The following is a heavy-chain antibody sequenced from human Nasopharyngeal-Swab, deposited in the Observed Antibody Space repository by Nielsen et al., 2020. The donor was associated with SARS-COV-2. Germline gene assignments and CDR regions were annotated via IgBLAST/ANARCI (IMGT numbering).Heavy chain of an antibody. V-gene: IGHV4-39*07. Sequence: RQAPGKGLEWIGSIYYSGSTYYNPSLKSRVTISVDTSKNQFSLKLSSVTAADTAVYYRARDIRTYDILTGYSLGYFDLWGRGTLVTVSS. J-gene: IGHJ2*01. D-gene: IGHD3-9*01. CDR3: ARDIRTYDILTGYSLGYFDL. CDR2: IYYSGST.